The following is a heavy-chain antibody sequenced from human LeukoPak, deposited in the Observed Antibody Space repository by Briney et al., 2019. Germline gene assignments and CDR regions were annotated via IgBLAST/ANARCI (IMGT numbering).Heavy chain of an antibody. V-gene: IGHV4-30-4*08. Sequence: SETLSLTCTVSGGSISSGDYYWSWIRQPPGKGLEWSGYIYYSGSTYYNPSLKSRVTISVDTSKNQFSLKLSSVTAADTAVYYCARAPQTPDSSGWFDAFDIWGQGTMVTVSS. J-gene: IGHJ3*02. CDR3: ARAPQTPDSSGWFDAFDI. D-gene: IGHD6-19*01. CDR1: GGSISSGDYY. CDR2: IYYSGST.